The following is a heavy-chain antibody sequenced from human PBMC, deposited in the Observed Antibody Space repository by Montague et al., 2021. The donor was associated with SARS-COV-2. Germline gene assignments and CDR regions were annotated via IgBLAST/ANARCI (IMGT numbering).Heavy chain of an antibody. CDR1: CCGTKAQNG. V-gene: IGHV4-38-2*01. CDR2: VCNSKST. D-gene: IGHD4-11*01. CDR3: AVNSNYYYYYGMDV. Sequence: SETLSLTCSRQCCGTKAQNGRAYVRNPATMALRMLGSVCNSKSTYYNPSLKSRVTISVDTSKNQFSLKLSSVTAADTAVYYCAVNSNYYYYYGMDVWGQGTTVTVSS. J-gene: IGHJ6*02.